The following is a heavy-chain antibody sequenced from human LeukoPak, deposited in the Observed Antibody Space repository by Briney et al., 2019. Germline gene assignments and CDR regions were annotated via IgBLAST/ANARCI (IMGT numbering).Heavy chain of an antibody. CDR2: IYYSGST. Sequence: SETLSLTCTVSGGSISSSSYYWGWIRQPPGKGLEWIGSIYYSGSTYYNPSLKSRVTMSVDTSKNQFSLKLSSVTAADTAVYYCARAGYYYDSGGYSHDAFDMWGQGTTVTVSS. V-gene: IGHV4-39*07. J-gene: IGHJ3*02. CDR3: ARAGYYYDSGGYSHDAFDM. D-gene: IGHD3-22*01. CDR1: GGSISSSSYY.